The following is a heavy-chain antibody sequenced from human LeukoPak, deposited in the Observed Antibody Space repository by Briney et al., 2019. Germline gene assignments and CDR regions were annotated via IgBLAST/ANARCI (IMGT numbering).Heavy chain of an antibody. CDR3: AKGITMIDSPDY. CDR1: GFTFSSYA. Sequence: GASLRLSCAASGFTFSSYAMSWVRQAPGKGLEWVSAISGSGGSTYYADSMKGRFTISRDNSKNTLYLQMNSLRAEDTAVYYCAKGITMIDSPDYWGQGTLVTVSS. CDR2: ISGSGGST. J-gene: IGHJ4*02. D-gene: IGHD3-22*01. V-gene: IGHV3-23*01.